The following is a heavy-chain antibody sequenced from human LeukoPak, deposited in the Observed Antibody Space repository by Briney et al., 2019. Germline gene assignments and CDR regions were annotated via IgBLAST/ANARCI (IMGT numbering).Heavy chain of an antibody. CDR3: AKIYDSSGYSDAFDI. D-gene: IGHD3-22*01. J-gene: IGHJ3*02. CDR2: IYYSGST. V-gene: IGHV4-59*01. Sequence: SETLSLTCTVSGGSISSYYWSWIRQPPGEGLEWIGYIYYSGSTNYNPSLKSRVTISVDTSKNQFSLKLSSVAAADTAVYYCAKIYDSSGYSDAFDIWGQGTMVTVSS. CDR1: GGSISSYY.